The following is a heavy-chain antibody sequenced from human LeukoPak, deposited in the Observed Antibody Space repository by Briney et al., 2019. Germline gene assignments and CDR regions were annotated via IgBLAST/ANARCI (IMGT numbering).Heavy chain of an antibody. V-gene: IGHV4-34*01. D-gene: IGHD6-13*01. J-gene: IGHJ6*03. CDR1: GGSISSYY. CDR3: ARTYSRFYYFYMDV. Sequence: PSETLSLTCTVSGGSISSYYWSWIRQPPGKGLEWIGEISHSGSTHYNPSLKSRVTISLDTSKNQISLKLSSVTAADTAVYYCARTYSRFYYFYMDVWGKGTSVTISS. CDR2: ISHSGST.